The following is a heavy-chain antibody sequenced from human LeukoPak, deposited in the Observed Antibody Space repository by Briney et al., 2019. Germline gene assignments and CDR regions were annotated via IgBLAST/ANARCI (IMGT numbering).Heavy chain of an antibody. CDR1: GFTFSSYA. Sequence: GGSLRLSCAASGFTFSSYAMSWVRQAPGKGLEWVSAISGSGGSTYYADSVEGRFTISRDNSKNTLYLQMNSLRAEDTAVYYCARGGYNWNYGASGYYFDYWGQGTLVTVSS. V-gene: IGHV3-23*01. D-gene: IGHD1-7*01. CDR3: ARGGYNWNYGASGYYFDY. J-gene: IGHJ4*02. CDR2: ISGSGGST.